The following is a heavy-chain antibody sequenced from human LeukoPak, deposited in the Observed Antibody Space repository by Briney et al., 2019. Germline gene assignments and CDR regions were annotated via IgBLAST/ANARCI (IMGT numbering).Heavy chain of an antibody. CDR3: STWGVTAAGLFDS. CDR2: IKSKTDGGTT. Sequence: GGSLRLSCADSGFTLHNAWLSWVRQAPGKGLEWVGRIKSKTDGGTTDYAAPVKGRFTISRDESKNTLYLQMNSLKTKDTAVYCCSTWGVTAAGLFDSWGQGTLVTVSS. V-gene: IGHV3-15*01. J-gene: IGHJ4*02. CDR1: GFTLHNAW. D-gene: IGHD6-25*01.